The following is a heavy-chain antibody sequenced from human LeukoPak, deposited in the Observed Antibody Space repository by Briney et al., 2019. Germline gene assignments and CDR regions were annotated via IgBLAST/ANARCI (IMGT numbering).Heavy chain of an antibody. CDR1: GFTFSSYE. CDR3: ARDLDAYTVRGSFDY. J-gene: IGHJ4*02. V-gene: IGHV3-48*03. Sequence: GGSLRLSCAASGFTFSSYEMNWVRQAPGKGLKWVSYISSSGSTIYYADSVKGRFTISTDNAKNSLYLQMNSLRAEDTAVYYCARDLDAYTVRGSFDYWGQGTLVTVSS. CDR2: ISSSGSTI. D-gene: IGHD3-10*01.